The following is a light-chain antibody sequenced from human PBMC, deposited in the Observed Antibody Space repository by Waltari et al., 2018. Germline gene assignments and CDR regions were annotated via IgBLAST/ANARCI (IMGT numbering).Light chain of an antibody. J-gene: IGKJ1*01. CDR3: QKYGTHPAT. V-gene: IGKV3-20*01. CDR1: QRVSRT. CDR2: DAS. Sequence: EIVLTQSPGTLSLSPGERATLSCRASQRVSRTLAWYQQKAGQAPRLLIYDASSRATDIPDRVSGSGFGTDFSLTISRLEPEDFAVYYCQKYGTHPATFGQGTRVEIK.